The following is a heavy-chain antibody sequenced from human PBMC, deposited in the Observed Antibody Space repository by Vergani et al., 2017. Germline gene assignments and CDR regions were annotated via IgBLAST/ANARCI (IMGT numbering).Heavy chain of an antibody. J-gene: IGHJ4*02. CDR2: IDWDHDK. D-gene: IGHD6-13*01. CDR1: GFSLSTSGMR. V-gene: IGHV2-70*04. Sequence: QVTLKESGPALVKPTQTLTLTCTFSGFSLSTSGMRVSWIRQPPGKALEWLARIDWDHDKFYSTSLKTRLTISKDTSKNQVVLTMTNMDPVDTATYYCARTPTGYSSSWYDWIFDYWGQGTLGTVSS. CDR3: ARTPTGYSSSWYDWIFDY.